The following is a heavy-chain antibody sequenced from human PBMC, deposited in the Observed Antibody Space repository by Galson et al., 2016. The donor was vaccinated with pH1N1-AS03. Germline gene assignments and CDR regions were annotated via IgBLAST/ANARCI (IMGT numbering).Heavy chain of an antibody. CDR2: ISGTGGSP. CDR3: ATNALKVRVDY. V-gene: IGHV3-23*01. CDR1: GFTFGNFA. Sequence: SLRLSCAASGFTFGNFAMHWVRQAPGKGLEWLAEISGTGGSPFYADSVKGRVTISRVNSKNTVYLQMTSLRAEDTAVYYCATNALKVRVDYWGQGTLVTVSS. J-gene: IGHJ4*02. D-gene: IGHD1-1*01.